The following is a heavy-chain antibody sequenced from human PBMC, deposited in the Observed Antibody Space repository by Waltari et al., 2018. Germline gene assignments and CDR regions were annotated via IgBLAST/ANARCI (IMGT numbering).Heavy chain of an antibody. J-gene: IGHJ3*01. CDR3: ATYVGASIGTAAFDV. D-gene: IGHD3-16*01. CDR1: GGSITNNRHY. CDR2: ISYTGAT. Sequence: QLHLQEAGPGLVKPSETLSLTCSVSGGSITNNRHYWAWIRQPPGKGLEWTATISYTGATYNNPSLKSRVTISGDKSKNQFSLKLNSVTAADTAVYYCATYVGASIGTAAFDVWGQGTMVTVSS. V-gene: IGHV4-39*01.